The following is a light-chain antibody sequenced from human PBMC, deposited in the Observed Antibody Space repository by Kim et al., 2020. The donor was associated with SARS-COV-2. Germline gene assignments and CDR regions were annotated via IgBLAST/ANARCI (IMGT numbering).Light chain of an antibody. V-gene: IGKV3-11*01. J-gene: IGKJ2*01. CDR3: QQRSNWYT. Sequence: LSLAPGESATPSCRASQSVSSYLAWYQQKPGQAPRLLIYDASNRATGIPARFSGSGSGTDFTLTISSLEPEDFAVYYCQQRSNWYTFGQGTKLEI. CDR1: QSVSSY. CDR2: DAS.